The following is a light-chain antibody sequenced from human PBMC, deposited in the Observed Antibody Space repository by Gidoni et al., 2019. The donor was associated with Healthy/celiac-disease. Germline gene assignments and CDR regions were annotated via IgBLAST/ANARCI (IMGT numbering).Light chain of an antibody. CDR1: LSVSSY. CDR3: QQRSNWPPIT. V-gene: IGKV3-11*01. J-gene: IGKJ5*01. Sequence: EIVLTQSPATPSLSPGERATLSCGASLSVSSYLALYQQNPGQAPRLLIYDASNRATGIPARFSSGGSGTDFTLTISSLGPEDFAVYYCQQRSNWPPITFGQGTRLEIK. CDR2: DAS.